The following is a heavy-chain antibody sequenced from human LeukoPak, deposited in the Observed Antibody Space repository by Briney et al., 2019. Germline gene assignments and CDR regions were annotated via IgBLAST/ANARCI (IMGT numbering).Heavy chain of an antibody. V-gene: IGHV3-7*01. Sequence: PGGSLRLSCAASGFTFSNYWMSWVRQAPGKGLEWVANIKQDGSDKYYVDSVKGRFTISRDNAKNSLYLQMNSLRAEDTAAYYCARDQILWFGELSHAFDIWGQGTMVTVSS. J-gene: IGHJ3*02. CDR2: IKQDGSDK. D-gene: IGHD3-10*01. CDR1: GFTFSNYW. CDR3: ARDQILWFGELSHAFDI.